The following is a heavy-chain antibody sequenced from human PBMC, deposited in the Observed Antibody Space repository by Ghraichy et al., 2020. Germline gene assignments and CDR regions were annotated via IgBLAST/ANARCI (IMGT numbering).Heavy chain of an antibody. CDR3: PRDKRPHSSTWFYY. D-gene: IGHD6-13*01. Sequence: SEPLSLTCTVSGDSINPFYWSWIRQPPGKGLEWIGCIYYSGYTTYNPSLKSRATISVDTSKNQFSLNLTSVTAADTAMYYCPRDKRPHSSTWFYYWGQGTLVTVSS. CDR2: IYYSGYT. V-gene: IGHV4-59*01. CDR1: GDSINPFY. J-gene: IGHJ4*02.